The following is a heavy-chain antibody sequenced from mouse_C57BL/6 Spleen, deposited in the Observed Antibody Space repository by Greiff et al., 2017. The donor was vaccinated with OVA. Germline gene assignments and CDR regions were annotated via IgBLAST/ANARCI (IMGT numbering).Heavy chain of an antibody. D-gene: IGHD2-5*01. CDR2: IYPSDSET. CDR3: ARSGGSNSFAY. CDR1: GYTFTSYW. V-gene: IGHV1-61*01. Sequence: QVQLQQPGAELVRPGSSVKLSCKASGYTFTSYWMDWVKQRPGQGLEWIGNIYPSDSETHYNQKFKDKATLTVDKSSSTAYMQLSSLTSEDSAVDYCARSGGSNSFAYWGQGTLVTVSA. J-gene: IGHJ3*01.